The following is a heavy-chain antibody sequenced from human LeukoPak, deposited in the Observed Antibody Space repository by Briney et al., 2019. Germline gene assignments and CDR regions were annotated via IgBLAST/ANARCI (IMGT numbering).Heavy chain of an antibody. Sequence: PGGSLRLSCAASGFTFDDYGMSWVRQAPGKGLEWVSGINWNGGSTGYADSVKGRFTISRDNAKNSLYLQMNSLRAEDTASYYCARAKPSTGSGAFDIWGQGTMVTVSS. CDR2: INWNGGST. D-gene: IGHD1-26*01. V-gene: IGHV3-20*04. CDR3: ARAKPSTGSGAFDI. J-gene: IGHJ3*02. CDR1: GFTFDDYG.